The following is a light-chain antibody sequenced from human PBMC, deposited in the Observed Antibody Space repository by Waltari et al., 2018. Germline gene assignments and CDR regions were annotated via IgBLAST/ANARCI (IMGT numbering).Light chain of an antibody. J-gene: IGKJ4*01. CDR3: QHYSSIPPGLT. V-gene: IGKV1-33*01. CDR2: DAS. Sequence: DIQMTQSPPSLSAAVGNRVTITCQASQDISNSLNWYQQKPGTAPKLLIYDASNLETGVPSRFSGSGSVTNFIFTISSLQPEDFATYYCQHYSSIPPGLTFGGGTRVEMK. CDR1: QDISNS.